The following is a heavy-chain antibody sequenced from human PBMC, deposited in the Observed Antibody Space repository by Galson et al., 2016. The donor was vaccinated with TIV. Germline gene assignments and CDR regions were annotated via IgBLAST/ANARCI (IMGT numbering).Heavy chain of an antibody. Sequence: SVKVSCKASGGSFSNYYINWVRQAPGQGPEWMGGIVPIYRSPKYARRFQGRVTITADESTCTVLVELTSLTSDDTATYYCARPSDSSWYFDLWGRGTQVIVSS. V-gene: IGHV1-69*13. CDR3: ARPSDSSWYFDL. J-gene: IGHJ2*01. CDR1: GGSFSNYY. D-gene: IGHD6-13*01. CDR2: IVPIYRSP.